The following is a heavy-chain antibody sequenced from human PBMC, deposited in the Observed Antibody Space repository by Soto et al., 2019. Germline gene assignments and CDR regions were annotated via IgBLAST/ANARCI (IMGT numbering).Heavy chain of an antibody. V-gene: IGHV1-69*13. Sequence: SVKVSCKASGGTFSSYAISWVRQAPGQGLEWMGGIIPIFGTANYAQKFQGRVTITADESTSTAYMELSSLRSEDTAVYYCARGAQNLYSSGWYDYWGQGTLVTVSS. CDR2: IIPIFGTA. D-gene: IGHD6-19*01. CDR3: ARGAQNLYSSGWYDY. CDR1: GGTFSSYA. J-gene: IGHJ4*02.